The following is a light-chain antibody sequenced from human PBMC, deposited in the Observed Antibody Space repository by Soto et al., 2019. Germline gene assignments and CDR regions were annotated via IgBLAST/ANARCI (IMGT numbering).Light chain of an antibody. CDR1: QSVLYSSNNKNY. CDR2: WAA. V-gene: IGKV4-1*01. J-gene: IGKJ2*01. CDR3: QQYYSTPYT. Sequence: DIVMTQSPDSLAVSLGERATINCKSSQSVLYSSNNKNYLAWYQQKPGQPPKLLIYWAATLESGVPDRFSGSGSGTDFTLTISSLQAEDGSVYYCQQYYSTPYTFGQGTKLEIK.